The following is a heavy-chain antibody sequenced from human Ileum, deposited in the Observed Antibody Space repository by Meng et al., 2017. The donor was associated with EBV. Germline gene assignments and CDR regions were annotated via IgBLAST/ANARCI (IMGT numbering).Heavy chain of an antibody. CDR1: GYTFTSDA. J-gene: IGHJ4*02. Sequence: QVQLVQSGAEMKKPGATVEVSCKASGYTFTSDAMNWVRQAPGQRLEWMGWINTGNGETKYSQKFQGRVTLTRDTSASTAYMELSSLRSEDTAVYYCASRPGIAVAGFDYWGQGTLVTVSS. V-gene: IGHV1-3*04. D-gene: IGHD6-19*01. CDR2: INTGNGET. CDR3: ASRPGIAVAGFDY.